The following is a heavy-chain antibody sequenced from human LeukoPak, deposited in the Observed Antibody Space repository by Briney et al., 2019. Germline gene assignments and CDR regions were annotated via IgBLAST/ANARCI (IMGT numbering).Heavy chain of an antibody. CDR3: ARGADTGYSSDS. J-gene: IGHJ5*02. Sequence: GGSLRLSCAASGFTFSNYWMHWVRQAPGKGLVWVSRINSDARSTSYADSVKGRFTISRDNAKNTLYLQMNSLRAEDTAVHYCARGADTGYSSDSWGQGTLVTVSS. V-gene: IGHV3-74*01. D-gene: IGHD6-19*01. CDR1: GFTFSNYW. CDR2: INSDARST.